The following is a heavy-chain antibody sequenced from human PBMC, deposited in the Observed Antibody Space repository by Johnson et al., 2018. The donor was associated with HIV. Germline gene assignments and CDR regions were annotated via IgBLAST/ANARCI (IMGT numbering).Heavy chain of an antibody. V-gene: IGHV3-30*18. CDR1: RITLSSYG. J-gene: IGHJ3*02. CDR2: ISYDGSNK. CDR3: AKQYYGSGGSVHAFDI. D-gene: IGHD3-10*01. Sequence: VQLVESGGGVVQPGRSLRLSCAASRITLSSYGMHWVRQAPGKGLEWVAVISYDGSNKYYVDSVKGRFTVSRDNSKNTVYLQMNSLRAEDTAVYYCAKQYYGSGGSVHAFDIWGQGTMVTVSS.